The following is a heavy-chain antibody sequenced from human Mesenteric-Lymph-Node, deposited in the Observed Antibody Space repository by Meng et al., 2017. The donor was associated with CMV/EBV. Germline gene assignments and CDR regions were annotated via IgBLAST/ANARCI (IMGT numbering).Heavy chain of an antibody. D-gene: IGHD6-6*01. Sequence: FSGGSIGSGGYSWSWIRQHPGQGLEWIGYIYYSGNTYYNPSLKSRVTISLDTSKNQFSLRLSSVTAADTAVYYCARSSSSSISWFDPWGQGTLVTVSS. V-gene: IGHV4-31*02. CDR3: ARSSSSSISWFDP. J-gene: IGHJ5*02. CDR1: GGSIGSGGYS. CDR2: IYYSGNT.